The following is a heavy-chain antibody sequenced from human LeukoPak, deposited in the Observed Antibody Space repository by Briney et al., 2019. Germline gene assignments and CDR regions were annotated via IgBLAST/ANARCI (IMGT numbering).Heavy chain of an antibody. CDR1: GFTFSGSA. V-gene: IGHV3-73*01. J-gene: IGHJ4*02. D-gene: IGHD2-2*01. Sequence: PGGSLKLSCAASGFTFSGSAMHWVRQASGKGLEWVGRIRSKANSYATAYAASVKGRFTISRDDSKNTAYLQMNSLKTEDTAVYYCTTVVPAVKNGLGDYWGQGTLVTVSS. CDR2: IRSKANSYAT. CDR3: TTVVPAVKNGLGDY.